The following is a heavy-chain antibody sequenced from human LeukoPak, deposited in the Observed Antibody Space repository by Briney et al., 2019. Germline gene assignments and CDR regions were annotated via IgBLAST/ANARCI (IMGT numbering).Heavy chain of an antibody. Sequence: NASETLSLTCTVSGYSISSGYYWGWIRQPPGKGLEWIGSIYHSGSTYYNPSLKSRVTISVDTSKNQFSLKPSSVTAADTAVYYCARAIESYYYDSSGYYSGYYFDYWGQGTLVTVSS. J-gene: IGHJ4*02. V-gene: IGHV4-38-2*02. D-gene: IGHD3-22*01. CDR3: ARAIESYYYDSSGYYSGYYFDY. CDR1: GYSISSGYY. CDR2: IYHSGST.